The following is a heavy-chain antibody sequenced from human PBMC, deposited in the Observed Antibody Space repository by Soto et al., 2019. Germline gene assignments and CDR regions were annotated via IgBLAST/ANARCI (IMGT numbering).Heavy chain of an antibody. CDR1: GFTFSSYG. CDR3: ARDGDYYDFWSGYPSGWFDP. V-gene: IGHV3-33*01. Sequence: GGSLRLSCAASGFTFSSYGMHWVRQAPGKGLEWVAVIWYDGSNKYYADSVKGRFTISRDNSKNTLYLQMNSLRAEDTAVYYCARDGDYYDFWSGYPSGWFDPWGQGTLVTVSS. J-gene: IGHJ5*02. D-gene: IGHD3-3*01. CDR2: IWYDGSNK.